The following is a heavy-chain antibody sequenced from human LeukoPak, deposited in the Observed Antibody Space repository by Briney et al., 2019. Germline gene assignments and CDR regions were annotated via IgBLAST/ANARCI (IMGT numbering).Heavy chain of an antibody. CDR2: IYYSGST. CDR3: ATLDRPTDAFDI. D-gene: IGHD6-6*01. Sequence: SVTLSLTCTVSGGSISSSSYYWGWIRQPPGKGLEWIGSIYYSGSTYYNPSLKSRVTISVDTSKNQFSLKLSSVTAADTAVYYCATLDRPTDAFDIWGQGTMVTVSS. V-gene: IGHV4-39*01. CDR1: GGSISSSSYY. J-gene: IGHJ3*02.